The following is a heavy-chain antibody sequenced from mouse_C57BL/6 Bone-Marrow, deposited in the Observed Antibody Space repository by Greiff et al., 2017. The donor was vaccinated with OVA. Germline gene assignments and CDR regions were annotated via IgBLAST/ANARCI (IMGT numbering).Heavy chain of an antibody. CDR3: ARDPNYYGSSYRYFDV. J-gene: IGHJ1*03. V-gene: IGHV7-1*01. CDR1: GFTFSDFY. Sequence: EVKLVESGGGLVQSGRSLRLSCATSGFTFSDFYMEWVRQAPGKGLEWIAASRNKANDYTTEYSASVKGRFIVSRDTSQSILYLQMNALRAEDTAIYYCARDPNYYGSSYRYFDVWGTGTTVTVSS. D-gene: IGHD1-1*01. CDR2: SRNKANDYTT.